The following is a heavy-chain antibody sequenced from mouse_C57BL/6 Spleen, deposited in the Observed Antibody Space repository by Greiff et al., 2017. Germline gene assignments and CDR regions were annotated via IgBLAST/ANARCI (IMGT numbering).Heavy chain of an antibody. J-gene: IGHJ3*01. CDR1: GYTFTSYW. V-gene: IGHV1-74*01. D-gene: IGHD2-1*01. CDR3: AIGGAYGTPWFAY. Sequence: VKLQQPGAELVKPGASVKVSCKASGYTFTSYWMHWVKQRPGQGLEWIGRIHPSDSDTNYNQKFKGKATLTVDKSSSTAYMQLSSLTSEDSAVYYCAIGGAYGTPWFAYWGQGTLVTVSA. CDR2: IHPSDSDT.